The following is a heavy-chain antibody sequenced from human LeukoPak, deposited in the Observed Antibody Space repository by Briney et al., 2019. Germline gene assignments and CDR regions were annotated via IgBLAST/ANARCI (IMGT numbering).Heavy chain of an antibody. D-gene: IGHD1-1*01. CDR3: AKGGMRPRYFMDV. J-gene: IGHJ6*03. V-gene: IGHV1-8*01. CDR2: MNPNSGNT. CDR1: GYTFTSDD. Sequence: SVKVSCKTSGYTFTSDDINWVRQATGQGLEWMGWMNPNSGNTGYAQKFQGRVTMTRNTSISTAYMELSSLRSEDTAIYYCAKGGMRPRYFMDVWGSGTAVTVS.